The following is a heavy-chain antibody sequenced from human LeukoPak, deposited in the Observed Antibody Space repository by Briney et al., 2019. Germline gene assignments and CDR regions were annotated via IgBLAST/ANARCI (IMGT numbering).Heavy chain of an antibody. CDR2: INHSGST. CDR1: GGSFSGYY. CDR3: ARAGYGGNLDY. J-gene: IGHJ4*02. D-gene: IGHD4/OR15-4a*01. V-gene: IGHV4-34*01. Sequence: WETLSLTCAVYGGSFSGYYWSWIRQPPGKGLEWIGEINHSGSTNYNPSLKSRVTISVDTSKNQFSLKLSSVTAADAAASYSARAGYGGNLDYWGQGTLVPVSS.